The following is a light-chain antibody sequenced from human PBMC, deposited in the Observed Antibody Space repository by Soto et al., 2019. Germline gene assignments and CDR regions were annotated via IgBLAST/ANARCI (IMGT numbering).Light chain of an antibody. CDR3: CSYAGSSTYV. CDR1: SSDVGTYNL. CDR2: EVS. V-gene: IGLV2-23*02. J-gene: IGLJ1*01. Sequence: QSALTQPASVSGSPGQSITISCTGTSSDVGTYNLVSWYQQHPGKAPKLMIYEVSKRPPGVSNRFSGSKSGNTASLTISGLQADDEADYYCCSYAGSSTYVFGTETKLTVL.